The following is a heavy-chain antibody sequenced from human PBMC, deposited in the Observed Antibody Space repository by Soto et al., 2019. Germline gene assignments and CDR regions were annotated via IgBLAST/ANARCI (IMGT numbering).Heavy chain of an antibody. CDR2: IYYSGNA. CDR1: AGSISSSGHF. CDR3: ARGSRGKYYYYGMDV. J-gene: IGHJ6*02. V-gene: IGHV4-39*07. D-gene: IGHD3-10*01. Sequence: SETLSLTCTVSAGSISSSGHFWGWIRQPPGKGLEWVGAIYYSGNAYYNPSLESRVTISVDTSKNQFSLKLSSVTAADTAVYYCARGSRGKYYYYGMDVWGQGTTVTVSS.